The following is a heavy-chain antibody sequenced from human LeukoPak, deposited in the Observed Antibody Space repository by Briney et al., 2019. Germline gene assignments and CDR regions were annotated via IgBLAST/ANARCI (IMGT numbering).Heavy chain of an antibody. D-gene: IGHD6-13*01. CDR3: ARHAVGTFDY. Sequence: SQTLSLTCTVSGGSISSGSYYWSWIRQPAGKGLEWIGRIYTSGSTNYNPSLKSRVTISVDTSKNQFSLKLSSVTAADTAVYYCARHAVGTFDYWGQGTLVTVSS. CDR2: IYTSGST. J-gene: IGHJ4*02. CDR1: GGSISSGSYY. V-gene: IGHV4-61*02.